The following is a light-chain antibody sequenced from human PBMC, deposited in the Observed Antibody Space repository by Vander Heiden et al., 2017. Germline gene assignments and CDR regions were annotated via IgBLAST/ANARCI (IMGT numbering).Light chain of an antibody. CDR1: SSDVGNYNF. Sequence: QSALTQPASVSASPGQSITISCTGTSSDVGNYNFVSWYQHHPGKAPKLMIYEVIKRPSGVSNRFSGSKSGNTASLTISGLQAEDEADYYCCSYGDSNTLVFGGGTKLTGL. CDR3: CSYGDSNTLV. V-gene: IGLV2-23*02. J-gene: IGLJ2*01. CDR2: EVI.